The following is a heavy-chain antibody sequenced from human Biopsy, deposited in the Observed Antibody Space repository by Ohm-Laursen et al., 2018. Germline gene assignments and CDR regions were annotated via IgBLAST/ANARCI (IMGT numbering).Heavy chain of an antibody. CDR3: ARGRNYIWGNEPWG. V-gene: IGHV4-34*01. J-gene: IGHJ1*01. D-gene: IGHD3-16*01. CDR1: GGSFSDDY. Sequence: SDTLSLTCSVSGGSFSDDYWTWIRQPPGKGLEWIGEINHGGTTKYYNPSLRSRASISKDTSKNQFSLRLTSVSAADTAVYYCARGRNYIWGNEPWGWGQGTLVTVSS. CDR2: INHGGTT.